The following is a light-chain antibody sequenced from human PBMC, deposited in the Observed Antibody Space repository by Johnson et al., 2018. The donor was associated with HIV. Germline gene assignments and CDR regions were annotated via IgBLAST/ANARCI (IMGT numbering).Light chain of an antibody. CDR1: SSNIGNNY. J-gene: IGLJ1*01. Sequence: QSVLTQPPSVSAAPGQTVTISCSGSSSNIGNNYVSWYQQLPGTVPKLLIYDNNKRPSGIPDRFSGSKSGTSATLGITVLQTGDEADYYCGTWDSGLGAVYVFGPGTKVTVL. CDR2: DNN. CDR3: GTWDSGLGAVYV. V-gene: IGLV1-51*01.